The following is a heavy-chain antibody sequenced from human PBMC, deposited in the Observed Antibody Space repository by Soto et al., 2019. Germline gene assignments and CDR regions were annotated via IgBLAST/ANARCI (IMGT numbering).Heavy chain of an antibody. CDR2: IKSKTDGGTT. Sequence: EVQLVESGGDLVKPGGSLRLSCAASEFTFTYAWMSWVRQAPGKGLEWVGRIKSKTDGGTTDYAAPVKGRFTISRDESQITLYLQMNSLKTEDTAVYYCTSLYYGHWGQGTLVTVSS. V-gene: IGHV3-15*01. D-gene: IGHD3-16*02. J-gene: IGHJ4*02. CDR3: TSLYYGH. CDR1: EFTFTYAW.